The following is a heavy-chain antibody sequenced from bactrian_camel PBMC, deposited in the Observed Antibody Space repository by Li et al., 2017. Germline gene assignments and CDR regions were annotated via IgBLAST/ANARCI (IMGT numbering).Heavy chain of an antibody. Sequence: HVQLVESGGGSAQAGGSLRLSCGGSGYSYCTYTMTWYRQAPGEDREFVASIDTDGRTKFADSVKGRFAIYLDSAQSAVSLQMDNLKAEDTAVYYCATSKIYRITVVPGNGECWDYEHNYWGQGTQVTVS. CDR1: GYSYCTYT. CDR3: ATSKIYRITVVPGNGECWDYEHNY. D-gene: IGHD1*01. J-gene: IGHJ4*01. V-gene: IGHV3S53*01. CDR2: IDTDGRT.